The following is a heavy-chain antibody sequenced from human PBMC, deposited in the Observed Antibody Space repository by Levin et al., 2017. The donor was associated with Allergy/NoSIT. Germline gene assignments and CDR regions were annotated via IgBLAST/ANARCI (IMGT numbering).Heavy chain of an antibody. D-gene: IGHD3-16*02. CDR2: IRNKAHGGTT. CDR1: GFTFGDYA. CDR3: ARGDPPNYDYNWGSYRDGYVDY. J-gene: IGHJ4*02. Sequence: SGGSLRLSCTGSGFTFGDYAMSWVRQAPGKGLEWVGFIRNKAHGGTTEYAASVKGRLTISRDDSKSIAYLQMNSLKTEDTAVYFCARGDPPNYDYNWGSYRDGYVDYWGQGTLVTVSS. V-gene: IGHV3-49*04.